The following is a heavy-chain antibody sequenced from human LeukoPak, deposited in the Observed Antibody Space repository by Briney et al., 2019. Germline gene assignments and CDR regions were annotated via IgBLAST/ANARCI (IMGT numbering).Heavy chain of an antibody. Sequence: SETLSLTCTVSGGSISSYYWSWIRQPAGKGLEWIGRIYTSGSTNYNPSLTSRVSMSADTSKNQFSLKLRSVTAADTAVFYCARGGNWFDPWGQGTLVTVSS. D-gene: IGHD3-10*01. CDR1: GGSISSYY. V-gene: IGHV4-4*07. CDR2: IYTSGST. CDR3: ARGGNWFDP. J-gene: IGHJ5*02.